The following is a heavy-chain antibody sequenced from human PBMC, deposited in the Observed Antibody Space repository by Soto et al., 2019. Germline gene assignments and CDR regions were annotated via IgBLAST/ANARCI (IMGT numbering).Heavy chain of an antibody. CDR1: GVCISSGNW. D-gene: IGHD3-10*01. J-gene: IGHJ4*02. Sequence: ETLSLTCAVSGVCISSGNWWTWVRQSPQRGLEYIGEIFHDGTANYYPSFERRVAISVDTSKNQFSLKLTSVTAADTAIYFCARLVYDTRLNYMYFDFWGQGTLVTVYS. CDR3: ARLVYDTRLNYMYFDF. CDR2: IFHDGTA. V-gene: IGHV4-4*01.